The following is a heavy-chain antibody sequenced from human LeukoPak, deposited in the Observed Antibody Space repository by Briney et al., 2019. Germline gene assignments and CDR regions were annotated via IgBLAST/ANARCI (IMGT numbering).Heavy chain of an antibody. Sequence: PSETLSLACAVSGDSITSSYWNWVRQSPEKGLEWIGFVYHSGTTSYNPSLKSRVSMSLDTSQNHFSLRLTSVTAADTATYYCARARGRNCRLLEYWGQGLPVTVSS. CDR3: ARARGRNCRLLEY. V-gene: IGHV4-59*01. CDR2: VYHSGTT. D-gene: IGHD1-14*01. J-gene: IGHJ4*02. CDR1: GDSITSSY.